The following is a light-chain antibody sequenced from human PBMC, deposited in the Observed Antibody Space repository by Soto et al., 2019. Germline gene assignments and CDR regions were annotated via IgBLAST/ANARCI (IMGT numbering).Light chain of an antibody. CDR1: SSDVGGYKY. CDR3: SSYTSSSTLRV. J-gene: IGLJ3*02. Sequence: QSALTQPASVSGSPGQSITISCTGTSSDVGGYKYVSWYQQHPGKAPKLMIYEVSNRPSGVSNRFSGSKSGNTASLTISGLQAEDEAYYYCSSYTSSSTLRVFGGGTKLTVL. CDR2: EVS. V-gene: IGLV2-14*01.